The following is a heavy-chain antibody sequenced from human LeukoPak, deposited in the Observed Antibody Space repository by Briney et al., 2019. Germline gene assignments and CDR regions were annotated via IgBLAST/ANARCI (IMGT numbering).Heavy chain of an antibody. J-gene: IGHJ4*02. CDR1: GFTFSNAW. CDR3: TTPAGDPPWDFDY. CDR2: IKSKTDGGTT. Sequence: PGGSLRLSCAASGFTFSNAWMSWVRQAPGKGLEWVGRIKSKTDGGTTDYAAPVKGRFTISRDDSKNTLYLQMNSLKTEDTAVYYCTTPAGDPPWDFDYWGQGTLVTVSS. V-gene: IGHV3-15*01. D-gene: IGHD4-17*01.